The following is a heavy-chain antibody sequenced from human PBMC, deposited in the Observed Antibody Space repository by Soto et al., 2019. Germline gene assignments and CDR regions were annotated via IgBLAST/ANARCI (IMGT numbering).Heavy chain of an antibody. CDR3: ASGDSSGYFHASYYYGMDV. CDR1: GYSVTKLS. V-gene: IGHV1-24*01. CDR2: FDPEDGQI. J-gene: IGHJ6*02. Sequence: ASVKVSCKVSGYSVTKLSMHWVRQAPGKGLEWMGGFDPEDGQIIYAQEFQGRVTITADESTSTAYMELSSLRSEDTAVYYCASGDSSGYFHASYYYGMDVWGQGTTVTVS. D-gene: IGHD3-22*01.